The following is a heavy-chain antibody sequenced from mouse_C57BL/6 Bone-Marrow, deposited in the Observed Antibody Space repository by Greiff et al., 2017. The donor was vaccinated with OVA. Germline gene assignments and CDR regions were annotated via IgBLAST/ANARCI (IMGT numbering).Heavy chain of an antibody. Sequence: QVQLKESGAELARPGASVKLSCKASGYTFTSYGISWVKQRTGQGLEWIGEIYPRSGNTYYNEKFKGKATLTADKSSRTAYMELRSLTSEDSAVYFCARDEIGNYDYWGQGTTLTVSS. J-gene: IGHJ2*01. CDR2: IYPRSGNT. CDR1: GYTFTSYG. D-gene: IGHD2-1*01. V-gene: IGHV1-81*01. CDR3: ARDEIGNYDY.